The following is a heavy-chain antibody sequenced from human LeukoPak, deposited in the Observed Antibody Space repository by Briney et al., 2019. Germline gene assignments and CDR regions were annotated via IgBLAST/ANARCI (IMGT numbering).Heavy chain of an antibody. CDR2: INSDGINT. CDR1: GFTFSNYW. D-gene: IGHD2-2*01. Sequence: PGGSLRLSCAASGFTFSNYWMHWVRHAPGKGLVWVSRINSDGINTSYADSVKGRFTISGDNAKNSLYLQMNSLKTEDTAVYYCITEPPMDFFVVVPAWGQGTLVTVSS. V-gene: IGHV3-74*01. CDR3: ITEPPMDFFVVVPA. J-gene: IGHJ5*02.